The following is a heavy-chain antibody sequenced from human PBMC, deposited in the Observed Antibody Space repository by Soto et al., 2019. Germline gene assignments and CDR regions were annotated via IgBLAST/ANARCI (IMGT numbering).Heavy chain of an antibody. J-gene: IGHJ4*02. CDR3: AKVRVGIDVDFDY. CDR1: GFTFSSCA. Sequence: LRLSCAASGFTFSSCAMSWVRQAPAKGLEWVSAIRDSDSGGTTYYADSVKGRFTISRDDSKNTLYLQMSSLRAEDTAMYYCAKVRVGIDVDFDYWGQGALVTVSS. V-gene: IGHV3-23*01. CDR2: IRDSDSGGTT. D-gene: IGHD2-21*01.